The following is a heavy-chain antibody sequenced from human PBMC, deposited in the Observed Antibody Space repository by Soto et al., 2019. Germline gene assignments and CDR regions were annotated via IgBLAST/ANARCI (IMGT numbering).Heavy chain of an antibody. J-gene: IGHJ3*02. CDR1: GFMFRSSW. CDR3: AREVGTPTVRGAFDI. Sequence: EAGGGLVQPGRSLRLSCAMSGFMFRSSWMSWVRQAPGKGLEWVANINRDGSEKNFVDSVRGRFTISRDNAKNSLYLLMDSLRAEDSAVYYCAREVGTPTVRGAFDIWGQGTMVSVSS. D-gene: IGHD5-18*01. V-gene: IGHV3-7*03. CDR2: INRDGSEK.